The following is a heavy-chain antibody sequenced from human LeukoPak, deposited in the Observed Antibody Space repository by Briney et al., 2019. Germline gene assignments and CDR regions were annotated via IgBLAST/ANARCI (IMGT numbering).Heavy chain of an antibody. CDR1: GYTFSSFG. V-gene: IGHV1-18*01. CDR2: SSPYNGNT. D-gene: IGHD5-18*01. Sequence: ASVKVSCKASGYTFSSFGISWVRQAPGQGLEWMGWSSPYNGNTNYAQKFQGRVTMTTDTSTSTAYMEVRSLRSDDTAVYYCTRDLGVDTTMIFFDYWGQGSLVTVSS. CDR3: TRDLGVDTTMIFFDY. J-gene: IGHJ4*02.